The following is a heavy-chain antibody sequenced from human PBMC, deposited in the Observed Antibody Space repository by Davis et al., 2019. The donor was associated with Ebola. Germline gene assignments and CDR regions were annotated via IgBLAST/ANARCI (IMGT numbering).Heavy chain of an antibody. CDR1: GFSFGNFD. V-gene: IGHV3-48*01. CDR2: ISHDGTRD. J-gene: IGHJ4*02. CDR3: ARSSYQPDY. D-gene: IGHD2-2*01. Sequence: PGGSLRLSCAASGFSFGNFDMMWVRQAPGKGLEWVSFISHDGTRDYYVDSVKGRFTISRDNSKNTLYLQMNGLRAEDTAVYYCARSSYQPDYWGQGTLVTVSS.